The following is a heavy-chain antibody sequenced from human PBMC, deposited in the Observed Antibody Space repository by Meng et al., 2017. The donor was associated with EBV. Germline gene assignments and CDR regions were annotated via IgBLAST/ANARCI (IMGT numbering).Heavy chain of an antibody. D-gene: IGHD6-13*01. V-gene: IGHV1-69*06. CDR3: ARAEIAAAGRLDY. CDR2: IIPIFGTA. J-gene: IGHJ4*02. CDR1: GGTFSSYA. Sequence: QGQVVQFGAEGKKPGSSVKVSCKASGGTFSSYAISWVRQAPGQGLEWMGGIIPIFGTANYAQKFQGRVTITADKSTSTAYMELSSLRSEDTAVYYCARAEIAAAGRLDYWGQGTLVTVSS.